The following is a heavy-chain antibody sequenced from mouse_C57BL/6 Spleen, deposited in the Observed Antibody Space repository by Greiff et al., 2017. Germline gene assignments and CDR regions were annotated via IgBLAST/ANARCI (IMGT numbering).Heavy chain of an antibody. J-gene: IGHJ3*01. CDR3: ARSDYSNLAGFAY. CDR2: INPKYGTP. Sequence: EVQFVESGPELVKPGASVKISCKASGYSFTDYYLNWVKQSNGKSLEWIGVINPKYGTPSYNQKFKGKATLTVDQSSSTAYMQLNSLTSEDSAVYYCARSDYSNLAGFAYWGQGTLVTVSA. D-gene: IGHD2-5*01. CDR1: GYSFTDYY. V-gene: IGHV1-39*01.